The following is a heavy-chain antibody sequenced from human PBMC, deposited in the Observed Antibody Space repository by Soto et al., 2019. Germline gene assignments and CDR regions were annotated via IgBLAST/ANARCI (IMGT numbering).Heavy chain of an antibody. J-gene: IGHJ4*02. CDR1: SGSLSSSNW. V-gene: IGHV4-4*02. CDR2: IYHSGST. D-gene: IGHD6-13*01. CDR3: ARHRYSSSWYDIHLYYDY. Sequence: ASETLSLTCAVSSGSLSSSNWWSWVRQPPGKGLEWIGEIYHSGSTNYNPSLKSRVTISVDTSKNQFSLKLSSVTAADTAVYYCARHRYSSSWYDIHLYYDYWGQGTLVTVSS.